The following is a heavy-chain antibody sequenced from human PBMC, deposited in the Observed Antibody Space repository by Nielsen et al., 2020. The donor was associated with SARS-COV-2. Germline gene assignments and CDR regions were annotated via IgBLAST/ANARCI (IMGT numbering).Heavy chain of an antibody. D-gene: IGHD5-18*01. V-gene: IGHV4-31*03. CDR3: ARVLNSYGYYYGMDV. CDR1: GGSISSGGNGGHY. CDR2: IYHRGST. Sequence: SETLSLTCTVSGGSISSGGNGGHYWSWIRQHPGKGLEWIGYIYHRGSTYYNPSLKSRVTILVDTSKNQFSLNLSSVTAADTAVYYCARVLNSYGYYYGMDVWGQGTTVTVSS. J-gene: IGHJ6*02.